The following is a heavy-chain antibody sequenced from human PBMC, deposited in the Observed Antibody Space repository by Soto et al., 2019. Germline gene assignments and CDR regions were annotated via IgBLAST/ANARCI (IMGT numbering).Heavy chain of an antibody. D-gene: IGHD2-15*01. V-gene: IGHV3-21*01. CDR3: ASLGCSGGSCYYDAFDI. CDR2: ISSSGSYI. CDR1: GFTFSSYI. J-gene: IGHJ3*02. Sequence: GGSRRLSCAASGFTFSSYIMNGVRQAPGKGLEWVSSISSSGSYIYYADSVKGRFTISRDNAKNSLYLQMNSLRAEDTAVYYCASLGCSGGSCYYDAFDIWGQGTMVTVSS.